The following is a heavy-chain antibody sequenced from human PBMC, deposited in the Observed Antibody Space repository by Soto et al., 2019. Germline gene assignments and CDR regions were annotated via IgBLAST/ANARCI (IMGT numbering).Heavy chain of an antibody. J-gene: IGHJ6*02. CDR3: AAADYCTNGVCYHYYYYGMDV. Sequence: KISCKASGFTFTSSAMQWVRQARGQRLEWIGWIVVGSGNTNYAQKFQERVTITRDMSTSTAYMELSSLRSEDTAVYYCAAADYCTNGVCYHYYYYGMDVWGQGTTVTVSS. D-gene: IGHD2-8*01. CDR2: IVVGSGNT. V-gene: IGHV1-58*02. CDR1: GFTFTSSA.